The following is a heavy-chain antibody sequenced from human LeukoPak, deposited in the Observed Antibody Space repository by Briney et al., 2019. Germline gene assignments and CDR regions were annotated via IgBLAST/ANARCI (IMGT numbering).Heavy chain of an antibody. J-gene: IGHJ4*02. Sequence: SDTLSLLCTVSGGPISSSSYYWGWIRQPPGKGLEWLESIYYSGSPCYNPSLKSRVTISVDTYKNQFALKLPSVTAADTAVYYCARRLHDYYDSSGYDYWGQGTLVTVSS. CDR3: ARRLHDYYDSSGYDY. CDR1: GGPISSSSYY. CDR2: IYYSGSP. D-gene: IGHD3-22*01. V-gene: IGHV4-39*06.